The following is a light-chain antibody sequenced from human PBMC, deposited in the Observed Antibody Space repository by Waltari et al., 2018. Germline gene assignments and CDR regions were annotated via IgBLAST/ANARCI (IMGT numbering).Light chain of an antibody. CDR3: QQYEDWPRHS. J-gene: IGKJ4*01. V-gene: IGKV3-15*01. Sequence: IVVTPSPATLSVSPGERVTLSCRASQNVGTSLAWYQQKPGQTPRLLIFGAYSRASGVPARFSGSGSGTDFTLAISSLQSEDFAVYYCQQYEDWPRHSFGGGTKVQIE. CDR2: GAY. CDR1: QNVGTS.